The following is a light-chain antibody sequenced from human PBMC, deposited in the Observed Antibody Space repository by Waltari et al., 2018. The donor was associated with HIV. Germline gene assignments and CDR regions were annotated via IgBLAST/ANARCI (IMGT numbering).Light chain of an antibody. CDR3: QQYNKWPET. CDR1: QSVSTN. V-gene: IGKV3-15*01. CDR2: GAS. J-gene: IGKJ1*01. Sequence: IVMTQSPATLSVSPGERATLSCRASQSVSTNLAWYQQKPGQAHRLLISGASTRATGLPARFSGSGSGTEFTLTVSRLQSEDFAVYYCQQYNKWPETFGQGTKVEIK.